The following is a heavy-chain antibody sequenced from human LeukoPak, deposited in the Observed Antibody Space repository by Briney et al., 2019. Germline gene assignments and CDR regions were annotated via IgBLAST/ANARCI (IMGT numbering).Heavy chain of an antibody. Sequence: GGSLRLSCAASGFTFSTHWMSWVRQAPGNGLEWVAKIKEDGSEKYYVDSVKGRFTISRDNAKNSLSLQMHSLRDEDTAVYYCVRDQGYCTSASCRGDAFDVWGQGSMVSVSS. D-gene: IGHD2-2*01. V-gene: IGHV3-7*01. CDR2: IKEDGSEK. J-gene: IGHJ3*01. CDR3: VRDQGYCTSASCRGDAFDV. CDR1: GFTFSTHW.